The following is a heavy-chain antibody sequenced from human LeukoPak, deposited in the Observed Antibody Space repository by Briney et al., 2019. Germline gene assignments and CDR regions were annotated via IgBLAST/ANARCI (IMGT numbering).Heavy chain of an antibody. D-gene: IGHD5-12*01. V-gene: IGHV3-23*01. CDR2: LRGRGGGT. Sequence: GGSLRLSCAASGFTFSNYAMSWVRQAPGKGLEWVSTLRGRGGGTDYADSVKGRFTISRDTSKNTLYLQMNSLRAEDTAVYYCAKEEGYSGYDFVPYHFDYWGQGTLVTVSS. CDR1: GFTFSNYA. CDR3: AKEEGYSGYDFVPYHFDY. J-gene: IGHJ4*02.